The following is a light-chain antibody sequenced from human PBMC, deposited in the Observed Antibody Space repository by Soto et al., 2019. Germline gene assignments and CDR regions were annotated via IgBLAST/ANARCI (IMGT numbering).Light chain of an antibody. Sequence: EIVLTQSPGTLSLSPGERATLSCRASQSVSSTFLAWYQQRPGQAPRLLIYGVSNRATGIPDRFSGSGSGTDFTLTISRLEPEDFAVYFCQQYSSSPVTFGQGTKLDIK. CDR1: QSVSSTF. V-gene: IGKV3-20*01. CDR3: QQYSSSPVT. J-gene: IGKJ1*01. CDR2: GVS.